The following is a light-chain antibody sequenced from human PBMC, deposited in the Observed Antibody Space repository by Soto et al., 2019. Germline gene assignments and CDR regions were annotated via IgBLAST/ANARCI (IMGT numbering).Light chain of an antibody. CDR1: SGDIGSYNR. J-gene: IGLJ1*01. V-gene: IGLV2-14*01. Sequence: QSALTQPASVSGSPGQSSTISCTGTSGDIGSYNRVSWYQQHPGKAPKLIIYEVTDRPSGVSNRFSGSKSGNTASLTISGVQAEDAAEYYCSSYTNINTRACVFGTGTKLTVL. CDR2: EVT. CDR3: SSYTNINTRACV.